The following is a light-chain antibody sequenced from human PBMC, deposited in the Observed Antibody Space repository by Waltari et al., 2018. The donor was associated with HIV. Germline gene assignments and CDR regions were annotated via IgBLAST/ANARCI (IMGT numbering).Light chain of an antibody. CDR1: DSDFGLYNF. V-gene: IGLV2-14*03. CDR2: DVD. Sequence: GQSTTISCTGDDSDFGLYNFVSWYQQHSGKPPKLILYDVDSRASGVSDRFSGSMSGNTASLTISALRAEDEAHYYCASFTADNTVMFGGGTEVTVL. CDR3: ASFTADNTVM. J-gene: IGLJ3*02.